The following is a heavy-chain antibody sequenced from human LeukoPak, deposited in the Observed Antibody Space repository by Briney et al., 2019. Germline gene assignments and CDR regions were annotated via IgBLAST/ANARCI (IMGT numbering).Heavy chain of an antibody. CDR1: GGSFSGYY. CDR3: ASRKGAYGAYI. J-gene: IGHJ3*02. V-gene: IGHV4-34*01. D-gene: IGHD4-17*01. CDR2: INHSGST. Sequence: PSETLSLTCAVYGGSFSGYYWSWIRQPPGKGLEWIGEINHSGSTNYNPSLKSRVTISVDTPKNQFSLKLSSVTAADTAVYYCASRKGAYGAYIWGQGTMVTVSS.